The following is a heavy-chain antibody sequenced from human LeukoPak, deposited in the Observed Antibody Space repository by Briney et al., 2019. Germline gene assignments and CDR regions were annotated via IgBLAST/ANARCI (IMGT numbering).Heavy chain of an antibody. Sequence: GASVKVSCKASGYTFTSYYMHWVRQAPGQGLEWMGIINPSGGSTSYAQKFQGRVTMTRDTSTSTVYMELSSLRSEDTAVYYCAIENYYDSSGYYFPTGFDPWGQGTLVTVSS. D-gene: IGHD3-22*01. CDR3: AIENYYDSSGYYFPTGFDP. CDR1: GYTFTSYY. J-gene: IGHJ5*02. CDR2: INPSGGST. V-gene: IGHV1-46*01.